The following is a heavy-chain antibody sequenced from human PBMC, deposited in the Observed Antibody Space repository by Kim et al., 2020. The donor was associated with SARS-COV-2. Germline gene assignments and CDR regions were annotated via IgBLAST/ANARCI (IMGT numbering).Heavy chain of an antibody. Sequence: GESLKISCQASGYSFSNYWITWVRQMPGSGLEWVGRIDPVDSYTNYSPSFQGHVTISADKSITTAYLQWSSLKASDSAMYYCARVSYSWSPQYGLDVWGQGTTVTVSS. V-gene: IGHV5-10-1*01. J-gene: IGHJ6*02. CDR3: ARVSYSWSPQYGLDV. CDR1: GYSFSNYW. CDR2: IDPVDSYT. D-gene: IGHD3-16*02.